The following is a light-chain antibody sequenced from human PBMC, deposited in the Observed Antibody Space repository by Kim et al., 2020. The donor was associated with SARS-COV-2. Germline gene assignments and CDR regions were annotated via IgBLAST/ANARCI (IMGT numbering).Light chain of an antibody. J-gene: IGKJ4*01. CDR2: DTS. CDR1: QSVRNY. CDR3: QQRGNGPRGLT. V-gene: IGKV3-11*01. Sequence: EILLTQSPAILSLSPGDRATLSCRASQSVRNYLAWYQQKPGQAPRLLIYDTSIRATGIPARFSGSGSGTDFTLTISSLEPEDFAIYYCQQRGNGPRGLTFGGGTQVEIK.